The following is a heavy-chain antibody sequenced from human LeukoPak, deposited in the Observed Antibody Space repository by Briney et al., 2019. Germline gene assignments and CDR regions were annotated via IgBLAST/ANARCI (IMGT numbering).Heavy chain of an antibody. CDR2: INEDASII. CDR3: VRDLILVWTPRHDFDH. D-gene: IGHD2-8*01. J-gene: IGHJ4*02. CDR1: GFTYNTFA. V-gene: IGHV3-74*01. Sequence: GGSLRLSCAASGFTYNTFAMNWVRQAPGKGLEWVSRINEDASIISYADSVKGRFTISRDNAKNTVSLQMSSLRAEDTAVYYCVRDLILVWTPRHDFDHWGQGTLVTVSS.